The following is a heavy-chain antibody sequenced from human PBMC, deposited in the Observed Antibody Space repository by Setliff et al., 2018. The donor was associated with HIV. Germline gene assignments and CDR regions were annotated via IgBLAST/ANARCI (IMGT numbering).Heavy chain of an antibody. CDR3: AKDFQWSTVNTPLNYQYGMDV. Sequence: GGSLRLSCAVSGFTFTNYAMSWVRQAPGKGLEWVSYISSTSTTIYYADSVKGRFTISRDNSKNTLYLQMNNLRPEDTAVYYCAKDFQWSTVNTPLNYQYGMDVWGQGTTVTVSS. D-gene: IGHD4-17*01. V-gene: IGHV3-48*04. CDR2: ISSTSTTI. J-gene: IGHJ6*02. CDR1: GFTFTNYA.